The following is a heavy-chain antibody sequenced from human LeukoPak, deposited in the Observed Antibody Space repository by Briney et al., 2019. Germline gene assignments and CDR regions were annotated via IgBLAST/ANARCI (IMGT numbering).Heavy chain of an antibody. CDR2: IYTSGST. J-gene: IGHJ4*02. CDR3: ARDYYDTSVYLGH. Sequence: PSETLSLTCTVSGGSISSGSYSWSWIRQPAGKGLEWIGRIYTSGSTNYNPSLKSRVIISVDTSKKQFSLKLSSVTAADTAVYYCARDYYDTSVYLGHWGQGTLVTVSS. D-gene: IGHD3-22*01. V-gene: IGHV4-61*02. CDR1: GGSISSGSYS.